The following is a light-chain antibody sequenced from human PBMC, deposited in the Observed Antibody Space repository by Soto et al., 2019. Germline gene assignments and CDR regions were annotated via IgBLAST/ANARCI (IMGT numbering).Light chain of an antibody. CDR1: QSNSRL. J-gene: IGKJ1*01. CDR2: NAS. Sequence: EIQMPQSPSTLSASVGDRVTITCRASQSNSRLLAWYQQKPGKALKLLIYNASSLESGVPSRFIGSGSGTEFTLTISSLQPDDLATYYCQQYNSFPTFGQWTKLEIK. V-gene: IGKV1-5*03. CDR3: QQYNSFPT.